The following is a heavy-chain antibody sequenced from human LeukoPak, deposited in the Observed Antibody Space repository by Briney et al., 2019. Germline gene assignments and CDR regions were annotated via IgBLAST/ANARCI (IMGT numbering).Heavy chain of an antibody. Sequence: GGSLRLSCAASGFSFSSYWMSWVRQAPGKGLEWVANIKEDGSEKYHVDSVKGRFTISRDNAKNSLYLQMNSLRAEDTAVYYCARKESAYYYYAMDAWGQGTTVTVSS. V-gene: IGHV3-7*01. D-gene: IGHD5-24*01. CDR2: IKEDGSEK. CDR3: ARKESAYYYYAMDA. CDR1: GFSFSSYW. J-gene: IGHJ6*02.